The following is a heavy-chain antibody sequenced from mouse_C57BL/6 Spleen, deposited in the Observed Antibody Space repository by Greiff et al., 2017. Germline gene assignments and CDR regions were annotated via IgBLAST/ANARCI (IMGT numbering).Heavy chain of an antibody. V-gene: IGHV1-80*01. J-gene: IGHJ3*01. CDR3: ARIDSSGAEFAY. Sequence: QVQLQQSGAELVKPGASVKISCKASGYAFSSYWMNWVKQRPGKGLEWIGQIYPGDGDTNYNGKFKGKATLTADKSSSTAYMQLSSLTSEDSAVYFCARIDSSGAEFAYWGQGTLVTVSA. CDR2: IYPGDGDT. CDR1: GYAFSSYW. D-gene: IGHD3-2*02.